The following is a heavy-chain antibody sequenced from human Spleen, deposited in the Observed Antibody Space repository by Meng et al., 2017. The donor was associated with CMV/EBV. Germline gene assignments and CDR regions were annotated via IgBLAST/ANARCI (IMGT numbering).Heavy chain of an antibody. D-gene: IGHD3-3*01. CDR1: GFTFSSYG. Sequence: GGSLRLSCAASGFTFSSYGMHWVRQAPGKGLEWVAFIRYDGSNKYYADSVKGRFTISRDNSKNTLYLQMNSLRAEDTAVYYCAKVGITIFGVAFDYWGQGTLVTVSS. CDR3: AKVGITIFGVAFDY. CDR2: IRYDGSNK. J-gene: IGHJ4*02. V-gene: IGHV3-30*02.